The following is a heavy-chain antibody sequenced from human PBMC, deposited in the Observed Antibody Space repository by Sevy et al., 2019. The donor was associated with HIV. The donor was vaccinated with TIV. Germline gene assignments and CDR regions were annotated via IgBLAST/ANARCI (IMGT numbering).Heavy chain of an antibody. CDR3: ARVSITIFGVVDYGMDV. CDR1: GYSFSSYA. CDR2: MSFYTNNANT. D-gene: IGHD3-3*01. V-gene: IGHV1-18*04. Sequence: ASVKVSCKASGYSFSSYAISWVRQAPGQGLEWMGWMSFYTNNANTNYAQKLQGRVTMTTDSSTSTAYMELRSLRSDDTAVYYCARVSITIFGVVDYGMDVWGQGTTVTVSS. J-gene: IGHJ6*02.